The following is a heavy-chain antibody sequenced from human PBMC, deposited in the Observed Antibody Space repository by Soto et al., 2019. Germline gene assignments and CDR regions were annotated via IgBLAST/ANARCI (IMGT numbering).Heavy chain of an antibody. Sequence: SETLSLTCTVSGGSVSSGSYYWSWIRQPPGKGLEWIGYIYYSGSTNYNPSLKSRVTISVDTSKNQFSPKLSSVTAADTAVYYCAREAVVVAAMIDYWGQGTLVTVSS. J-gene: IGHJ4*02. D-gene: IGHD2-15*01. CDR1: GGSVSSGSYY. CDR2: IYYSGST. V-gene: IGHV4-61*01. CDR3: AREAVVVAAMIDY.